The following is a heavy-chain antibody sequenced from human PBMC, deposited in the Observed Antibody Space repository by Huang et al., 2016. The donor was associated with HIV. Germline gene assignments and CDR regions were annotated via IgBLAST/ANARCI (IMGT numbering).Heavy chain of an antibody. Sequence: QLQLQESGPGQVKPSETLSLTCTVSGDFISSTNYYWGWIRQSPGKGLEWVGSVYQSVSTNYNPSLKSRVTLSVDTARNQLSLRLNSVTAADTAVYYCASQHIGAAATWFWGRGTQVAVSS. V-gene: IGHV4-39*01. CDR2: VYQSVST. J-gene: IGHJ4*02. CDR1: GDFISSTNYY. CDR3: ASQHIGAAATWF. D-gene: IGHD6-13*01.